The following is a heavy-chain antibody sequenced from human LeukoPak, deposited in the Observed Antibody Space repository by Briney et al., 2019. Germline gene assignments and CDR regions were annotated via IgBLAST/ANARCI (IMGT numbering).Heavy chain of an antibody. J-gene: IGHJ4*02. CDR2: INGDASST. CDR1: GLTLSGYW. Sequence: GGSLRLSCAASGLTLSGYWMHWVRQAPGKGLVWASRINGDASSTSYADSVKGRFTISRDNAKSTLYLQMNSLRVEDTAEYYCARARGNTYGYFEYWGQGTLVTVSS. D-gene: IGHD5-18*01. CDR3: ARARGNTYGYFEY. V-gene: IGHV3-74*01.